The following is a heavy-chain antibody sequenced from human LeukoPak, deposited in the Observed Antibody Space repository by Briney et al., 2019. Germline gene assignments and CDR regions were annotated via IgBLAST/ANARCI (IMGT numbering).Heavy chain of an antibody. D-gene: IGHD3-22*01. CDR2: ISAYNGNT. J-gene: IGHJ3*02. CDR1: GYTFTSYG. V-gene: IGHV1-18*01. CDR3: AREFSDSSGFGGAFDI. Sequence: ASVKVSCKASGYTFTSYGISWVRQAPGQGLEWMGWISAYNGNTNYAQKLQGRVTMTTDTSTSTAHMELRSLRSDDTAVYYCAREFSDSSGFGGAFDIWGQGTMVTVSS.